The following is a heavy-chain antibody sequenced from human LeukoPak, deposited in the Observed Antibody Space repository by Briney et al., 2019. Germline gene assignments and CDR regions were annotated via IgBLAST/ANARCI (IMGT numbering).Heavy chain of an antibody. CDR1: GGTFSSYA. CDR2: INPNSGGT. Sequence: GASVKVSFKASGGTFSSYAISWVRQAPGQGLEWMGWINPNSGGTNYAQKFQGRVTMTRDTSISTAYMELSRLRSDDTAVYYCANYYCDSIGAFDIWGQGTMVTVSS. J-gene: IGHJ3*02. V-gene: IGHV1-2*02. CDR3: ANYYCDSIGAFDI. D-gene: IGHD3-22*01.